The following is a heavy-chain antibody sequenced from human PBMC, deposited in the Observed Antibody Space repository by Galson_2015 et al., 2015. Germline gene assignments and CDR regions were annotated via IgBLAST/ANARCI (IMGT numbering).Heavy chain of an antibody. J-gene: IGHJ4*02. Sequence: SLRLSCAASGFTFSNAWMSWVRQAPGKGLEWVGRIKSKTDGGTTDYAAPVKGRFTISRDDSKNTLYLQMNSLKTEDTAVYYCTSRIYEIQWLALGKGDYWGQGTLVTVSS. V-gene: IGHV3-15*01. CDR2: IKSKTDGGTT. CDR3: TSRIYEIQWLALGKGDY. D-gene: IGHD6-19*01. CDR1: GFTFSNAW.